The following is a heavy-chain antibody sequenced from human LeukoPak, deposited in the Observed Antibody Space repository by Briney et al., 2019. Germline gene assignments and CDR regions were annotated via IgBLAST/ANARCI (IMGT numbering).Heavy chain of an antibody. J-gene: IGHJ5*02. V-gene: IGHV4-39*07. D-gene: IGHD3-3*01. Sequence: SETLSLTCTVSGGSISSSSYYWGWIRQPPGKGLEWIGSIYYSGSTYYNPSLKSRVTISVDTSKNQFSLKLSSVTAADTAVYYCARDRIGTYYDFWSGSNWFDPWGQGTLVTVSS. CDR3: ARDRIGTYYDFWSGSNWFDP. CDR2: IYYSGST. CDR1: GGSISSSSYY.